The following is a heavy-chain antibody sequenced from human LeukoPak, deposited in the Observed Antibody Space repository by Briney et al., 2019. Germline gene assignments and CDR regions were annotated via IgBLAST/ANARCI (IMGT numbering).Heavy chain of an antibody. CDR3: AKDASGSYCPDY. J-gene: IGHJ4*02. CDR1: GFTFSVYA. CDR2: ISGSGANT. V-gene: IGHV3-23*01. Sequence: GGSLRLSCAASGFTFSVYAMSWVRQAPGKGLEWVSGISGSGANTHYADSVKGRFTISRDSSKNSLYLQMNSLRAEDTATYYCAKDASGSYCPDYWGQGTLVTVSS. D-gene: IGHD1-26*01.